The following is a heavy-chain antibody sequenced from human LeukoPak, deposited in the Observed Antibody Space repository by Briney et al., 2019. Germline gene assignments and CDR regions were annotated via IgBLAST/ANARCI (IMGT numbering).Heavy chain of an antibody. CDR2: INPNSGGT. J-gene: IGHJ5*02. Sequence: ASVKVSCKASGYTFTGYYMHRVRQAPGQGLGWMGWINPNSGGTNYAQKLQGRVTMTRDTSISTAYMELSRLRSDDTAVYYCAGDGYDREGWFDPWGQGTLVTVSS. CDR1: GYTFTGYY. D-gene: IGHD5-12*01. V-gene: IGHV1-2*02. CDR3: AGDGYDREGWFDP.